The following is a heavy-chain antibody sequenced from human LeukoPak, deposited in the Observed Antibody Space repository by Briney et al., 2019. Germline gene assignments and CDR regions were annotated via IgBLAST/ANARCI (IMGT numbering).Heavy chain of an antibody. CDR3: AKRNGGNSGAFDY. CDR1: GFTFSSHA. J-gene: IGHJ4*02. CDR2: ISGNGVGT. Sequence: GGSLRLSCAASGFTFSSHAMSWVRQAPGKGLEWVSLISGNGVGTYYADSVKGRFTISRDNSKNTVYLQMNSLRAEDTAVYYCAKRNGGNSGAFDYWGQGTLVTVSS. V-gene: IGHV3-23*01. D-gene: IGHD4-23*01.